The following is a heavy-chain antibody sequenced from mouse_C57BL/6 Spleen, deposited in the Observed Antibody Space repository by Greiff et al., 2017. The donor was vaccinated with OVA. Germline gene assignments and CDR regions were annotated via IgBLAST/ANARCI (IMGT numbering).Heavy chain of an antibody. D-gene: IGHD4-1*01. V-gene: IGHV1-26*01. Sequence: VQLQQSGPELVKPGASVKISCKASGYTFTDYYMNWVKQSHGKSLEWIGDINPNNGGTSYNQKFKGKATLTVDKSSSTAYMELRSLTSEDSAVYYCARIGKGLDYWGQGTTLTVSS. CDR3: ARIGKGLDY. J-gene: IGHJ2*01. CDR1: GYTFTDYY. CDR2: INPNNGGT.